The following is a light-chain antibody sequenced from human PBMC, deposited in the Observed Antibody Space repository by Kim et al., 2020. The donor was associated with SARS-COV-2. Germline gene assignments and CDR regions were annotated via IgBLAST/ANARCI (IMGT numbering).Light chain of an antibody. Sequence: GQSITISCTGSSSDVGGYKYVSWYQQHPGKAPKLVIYDVSKRPSGASYRFSGSKSGNTASLTISGLQAGDEADYYCSSYTSGNTWVFGGGTQLTVL. V-gene: IGLV2-14*04. CDR3: SSYTSGNTWV. CDR1: SSDVGGYKY. CDR2: DVS. J-gene: IGLJ3*02.